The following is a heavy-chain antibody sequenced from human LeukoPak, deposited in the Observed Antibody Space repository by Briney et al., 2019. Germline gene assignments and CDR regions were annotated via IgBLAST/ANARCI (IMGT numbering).Heavy chain of an antibody. CDR1: GYTFTGYY. CDR2: INPKTGVT. D-gene: IGHD2-15*01. Sequence: ASVKVSCKASGYTFTGYYMHWVRQAPGQGLEWMGWINPKTGVTVYAQNFQGRVTMTRDTSISTAYMDLRRLRSDDTAVYYCARENCSGGSCYSDYWGQGTLVTVSS. V-gene: IGHV1-2*02. CDR3: ARENCSGGSCYSDY. J-gene: IGHJ4*02.